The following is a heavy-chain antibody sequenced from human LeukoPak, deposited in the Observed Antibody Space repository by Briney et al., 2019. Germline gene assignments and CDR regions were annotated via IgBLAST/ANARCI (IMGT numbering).Heavy chain of an antibody. CDR1: GGTFSSYA. D-gene: IGHD5-24*01. J-gene: IGHJ4*02. CDR3: ARGPRDGYIQIFDY. Sequence: ASVKVSCKASGGTFSSYAISWVRQAPGQGLEWMGGIIPIFGTANYAQKFQGRVTITADESTSTAYMELSSLRSEDTAVYYCARGPRDGYIQIFDYGGQGTLVTVSS. V-gene: IGHV1-69*01. CDR2: IIPIFGTA.